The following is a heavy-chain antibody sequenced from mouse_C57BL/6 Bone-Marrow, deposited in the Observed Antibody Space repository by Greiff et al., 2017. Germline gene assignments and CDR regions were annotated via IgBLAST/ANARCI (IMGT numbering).Heavy chain of an antibody. CDR2: IDPSDGFT. CDR1: GYPFTSHW. CDR3: ARRRFPYYFDY. V-gene: IGHV1-69*01. J-gene: IGHJ2*01. Sequence: QVQLQQPGAELVMPGASVKLSCKASGYPFTSHWMHWLKQRPGQGLEWIGEIDPSDGFTNYNQTFRGKSTLTVDKSSSTAYMQLSSLTSEDSAVYYCARRRFPYYFDYWGQGTTLTVSS.